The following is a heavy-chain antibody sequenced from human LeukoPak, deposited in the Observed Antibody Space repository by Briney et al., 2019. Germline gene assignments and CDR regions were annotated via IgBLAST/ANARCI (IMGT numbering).Heavy chain of an antibody. CDR2: ISGDGGST. J-gene: IGHJ3*02. CDR3: ARVGVSWGGFDI. D-gene: IGHD3-10*01. Sequence: PGGSLRLSCAASGFTFDDYAMHWVRQAPGKGLEWVSLISGDGGSTYYADSVKGRFTISRDNAKNTVYLQMSSLTTEDTAVYYCARVGVSWGGFDIWGQGTMVTVSS. V-gene: IGHV3-43*02. CDR1: GFTFDDYA.